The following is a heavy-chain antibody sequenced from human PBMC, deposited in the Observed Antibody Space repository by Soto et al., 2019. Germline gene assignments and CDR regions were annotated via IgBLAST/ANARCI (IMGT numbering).Heavy chain of an antibody. V-gene: IGHV4-34*01. CDR2: INHSGST. CDR1: GGSFSGYY. J-gene: IGHJ6*02. Sequence: SETLSLTCAVYGGSFSGYYWSWIRQPPGKGLEWIGEINHSGSTNYNPSLKSRVTISVDTSKNQFSLKLSSVTAADTAVYYCASVSDSSGWRGPDYGGFNYYGMDVWGQGTTVTVSS. CDR3: ASVSDSSGWRGPDYGGFNYYGMDV. D-gene: IGHD6-19*01.